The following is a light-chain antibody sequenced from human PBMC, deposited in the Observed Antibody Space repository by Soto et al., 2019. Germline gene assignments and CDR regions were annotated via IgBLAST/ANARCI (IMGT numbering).Light chain of an antibody. J-gene: IGKJ1*01. V-gene: IGKV2-28*01. CDR2: LGS. Sequence: EIVMTQSPLSLPVTPGEPASISCRSSQSLLHSNGYNYLDWYLQKPGQSPQVLIYLGSNRASGVPDRFRGSGSGTDFTLKISRVEAEDVGVYYCMQALHTPWTFGQGTKVEIK. CDR3: MQALHTPWT. CDR1: QSLLHSNGYNY.